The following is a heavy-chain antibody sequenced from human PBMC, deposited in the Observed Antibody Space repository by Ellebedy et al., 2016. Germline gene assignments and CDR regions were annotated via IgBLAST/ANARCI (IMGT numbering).Heavy chain of an antibody. J-gene: IGHJ4*02. CDR3: ARRFDDDGSAWDS. Sequence: KVSCXGSGYTFTSSWIGWVRQMPGKGLENMGIIHPPDSTTRYSPSFHGQVTISADKSISTAYLQWSSLKASDTAMYYCARRFDDDGSAWDSWGQGTLVTVSS. CDR2: IHPPDSTT. V-gene: IGHV5-51*01. D-gene: IGHD3-22*01. CDR1: GYTFTSSW.